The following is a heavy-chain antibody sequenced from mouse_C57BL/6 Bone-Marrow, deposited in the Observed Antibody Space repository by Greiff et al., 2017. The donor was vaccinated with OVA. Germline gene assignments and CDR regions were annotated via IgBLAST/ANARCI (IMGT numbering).Heavy chain of an antibody. CDR3: TREHFDY. CDR1: GYTFTSYW. V-gene: IGHV1-69*01. CDR2: IDPSDSYT. Sequence: QVQLQQSGAELVMPGASVKLSCKASGYTFTSYWMHWVKQRPGQGLEWIGEIDPSDSYTNYNQKFKGKSTLTVDKSSSTAYMQLSSLTSEDSAVYYCTREHFDYWGQGTTLTVSS. J-gene: IGHJ2*01.